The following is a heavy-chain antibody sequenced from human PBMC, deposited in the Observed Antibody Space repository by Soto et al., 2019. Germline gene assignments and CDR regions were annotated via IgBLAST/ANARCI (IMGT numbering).Heavy chain of an antibody. V-gene: IGHV3-7*05. CDR3: ARDSGYDILTGYFDY. J-gene: IGHJ4*02. D-gene: IGHD3-9*01. CDR1: GFTFSSYW. CDR2: IKQDGSEK. Sequence: GGSLRLSCAASGFTFSSYWMSWVRQAPGKGLEWVANIKQDGSEKYYVDSVKGRFTISRDNAKNSLYLQMNSLRAEDTAVYYCARDSGYDILTGYFDYWGQGTLVTVS.